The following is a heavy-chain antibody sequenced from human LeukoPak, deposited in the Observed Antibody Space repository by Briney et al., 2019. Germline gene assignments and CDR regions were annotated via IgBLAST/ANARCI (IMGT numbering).Heavy chain of an antibody. V-gene: IGHV3-33*01. CDR2: IYYDGSNK. CDR3: ARELFDFDY. Sequence: GGSLRLSCTASGFTFSNYGMHWVRQAPGKGLEWVALIYYDGSNKYYADSVKGRFTISRDNSRNTLYLQMNSLRAEDTAIYYCARELFDFDYWGQGTLVTVSS. J-gene: IGHJ4*02. CDR1: GFTFSNYG. D-gene: IGHD3-10*01.